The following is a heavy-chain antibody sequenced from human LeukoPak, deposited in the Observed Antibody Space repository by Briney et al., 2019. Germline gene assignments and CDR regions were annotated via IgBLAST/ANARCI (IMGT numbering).Heavy chain of an antibody. Sequence: VASVKVSCKASGYTFTSYYMHWVRQAPGQGLEWMGIINPSGGSTSYAQKFQGRVTMTRDTSTSTVYMELSSLRSEDTAVYYCARDQGWGGTRGAFDTWGQGTMVTVSS. J-gene: IGHJ3*02. V-gene: IGHV1-46*01. CDR2: INPSGGST. CDR3: ARDQGWGGTRGAFDT. D-gene: IGHD3-16*01. CDR1: GYTFTSYY.